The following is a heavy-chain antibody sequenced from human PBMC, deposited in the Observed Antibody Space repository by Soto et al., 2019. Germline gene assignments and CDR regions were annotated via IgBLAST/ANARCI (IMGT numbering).Heavy chain of an antibody. V-gene: IGHV4-59*01. CDR3: AREGNLGRWIQPLDS. J-gene: IGHJ4*02. Sequence: SETLSLTCTVSGGSISSYYWSWIRQPPGKGLEWIGYIYYSGSTNYNPSLKSRVTISVDTSKNQFSLKLSSVTAADTAVYFCAREGNLGRWIQPLDSWGQGTLVT. CDR2: IYYSGST. CDR1: GGSISSYY. D-gene: IGHD2-2*03.